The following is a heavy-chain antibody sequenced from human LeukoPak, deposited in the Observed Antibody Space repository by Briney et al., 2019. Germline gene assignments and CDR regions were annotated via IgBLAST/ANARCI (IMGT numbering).Heavy chain of an antibody. CDR3: ARGRLYYDSSGYYSGFDY. Sequence: SETLSLTCAVYGGSFSGYYWSWIRQPPEKGLEWIGEINHSGSTNYNPSLKSRVTISVDTSKNQFSLKLSSVTAADTAVYYCARGRLYYDSSGYYSGFDYWGQGTLVTVSS. V-gene: IGHV4-34*01. J-gene: IGHJ4*02. CDR2: INHSGST. CDR1: GGSFSGYY. D-gene: IGHD3-22*01.